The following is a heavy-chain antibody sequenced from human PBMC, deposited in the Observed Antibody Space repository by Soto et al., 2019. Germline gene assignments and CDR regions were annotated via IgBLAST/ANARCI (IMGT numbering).Heavy chain of an antibody. V-gene: IGHV3-30-3*01. J-gene: IGHJ3*02. CDR3: ADGGGSVNDAFDI. D-gene: IGHD2-15*01. CDR2: ISYDGINK. CDR1: GFTFSSCA. Sequence: LRLSCAASGFTFSSCAMHWVRQAPGKGLEWVAVISYDGINKYYADSVKGRFTISRDNSKNTLYLQMNSLRAEDTAVYYCADGGGSVNDAFDIWGQGTMVTVSS.